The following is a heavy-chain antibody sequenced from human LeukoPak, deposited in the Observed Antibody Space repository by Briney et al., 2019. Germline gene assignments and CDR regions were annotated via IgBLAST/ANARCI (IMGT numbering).Heavy chain of an antibody. V-gene: IGHV3-21*01. CDR1: GFTFSSYS. Sequence: GGSLRLSCAASGFTFSSYSMNWVRQAPGKGLEWVSSISSSSYIYYADSVKGRFTISRDNAKNSLYLQMNSLRAEDTAVYYCARDDPRAPDAFDIWGQGTMVTVSS. CDR2: ISSSSYI. CDR3: ARDDPRAPDAFDI. J-gene: IGHJ3*02.